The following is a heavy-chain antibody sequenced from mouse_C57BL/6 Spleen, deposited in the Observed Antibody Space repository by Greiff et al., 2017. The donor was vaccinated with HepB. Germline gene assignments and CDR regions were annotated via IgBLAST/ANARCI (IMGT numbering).Heavy chain of an antibody. CDR3: AREGYYDYDKGDAMDY. J-gene: IGHJ4*01. CDR1: GFTFSSYG. V-gene: IGHV5-6*01. Sequence: EVKVVESGGDLVKPGGSLKLSCAASGFTFSSYGMSWVRQTPDKRLEWVATISSGGSYTYYPDSVKGRFTISRDNAKNTLYLQMSSLKSEDTAMYYCAREGYYDYDKGDAMDYWGQGTSVTVSS. D-gene: IGHD2-4*01. CDR2: ISSGGSYT.